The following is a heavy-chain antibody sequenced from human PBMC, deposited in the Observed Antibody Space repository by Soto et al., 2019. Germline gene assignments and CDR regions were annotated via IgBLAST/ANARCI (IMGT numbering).Heavy chain of an antibody. CDR1: GYTFTSYG. J-gene: IGHJ4*02. CDR3: ASASSRSCHDY. D-gene: IGHD6-13*01. CDR2: ISAYNGNT. Sequence: QVQLVQSGAEVKKPGASVKVSCKASGYTFTSYGISWVRQAPGQGLEWMGWISAYNGNTNYAQKLQGRVTMTTDTSTSTAYMQLSSLRYDDTAVYYGASASSRSCHDYWGQVTLVTVSS. V-gene: IGHV1-18*01.